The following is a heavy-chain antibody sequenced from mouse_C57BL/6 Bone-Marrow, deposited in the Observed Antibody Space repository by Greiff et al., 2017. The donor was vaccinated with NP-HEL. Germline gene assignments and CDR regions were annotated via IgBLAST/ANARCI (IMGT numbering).Heavy chain of an antibody. D-gene: IGHD1-1*01. CDR3: ARHGRITTNAMDY. Sequence: EVNVVESGGDLVKPGGSLKLSCAASGFTFSSYGMSWVRQTPDKRLEWVATISSGGSYTYYPDSVKGRFTISRDNAKNTLYLQMSRLKSEDTAMYYCARHGRITTNAMDYWGQGTSVTVSS. V-gene: IGHV5-6*01. CDR2: ISSGGSYT. J-gene: IGHJ4*01. CDR1: GFTFSSYG.